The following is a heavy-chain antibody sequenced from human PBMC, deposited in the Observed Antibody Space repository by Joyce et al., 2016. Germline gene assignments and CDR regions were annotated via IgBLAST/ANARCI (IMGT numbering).Heavy chain of an antibody. CDR1: GYSFTYYG. D-gene: IGHD3-16*01. J-gene: IGHJ4*02. CDR2: ISPFNNNT. CDR3: ARDREAYLDS. Sequence: QVQLVQSGPELKRPGASMRVSCKTSGYSFTYYGISWVRQVPGQGLEWLAWISPFNNNTNFAPRFQGRVSMTTDTSTTTAYMELRSLKPDDTAVYYCARDREAYLDSWGQGTLVTVSS. V-gene: IGHV1-18*01.